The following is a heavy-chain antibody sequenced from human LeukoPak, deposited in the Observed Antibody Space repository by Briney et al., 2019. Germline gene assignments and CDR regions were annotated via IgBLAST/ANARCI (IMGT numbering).Heavy chain of an antibody. CDR1: GFTFSSYW. CDR3: ARDRGYYDILTGYYPFDYYYGMDV. D-gene: IGHD3-9*01. Sequence: PGGSLRLSCAASGFTFSSYWMSWVRQAPGKGLEWVANIKLDGSEKNYADSVKGRFTISRDNSKNTLYLQMNSLRAEDTAVYYCARDRGYYDILTGYYPFDYYYGMDVWGQGTTVTVSS. V-gene: IGHV3-7*01. CDR2: IKLDGSEK. J-gene: IGHJ6*02.